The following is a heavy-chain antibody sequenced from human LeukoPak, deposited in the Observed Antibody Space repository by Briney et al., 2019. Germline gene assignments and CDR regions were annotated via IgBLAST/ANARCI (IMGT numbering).Heavy chain of an antibody. J-gene: IGHJ4*02. Sequence: ASVKVSCKASGYTFTSYGISWVRQAPGQGLEWMGWISAYNGNTNYAQKLQGRVTITTDESTSTAYMELSSLRSEDTAVYYCARGDGYNLEYYFDYWGQGALVTVSS. D-gene: IGHD5-24*01. CDR1: GYTFTSYG. CDR3: ARGDGYNLEYYFDY. CDR2: ISAYNGNT. V-gene: IGHV1-18*01.